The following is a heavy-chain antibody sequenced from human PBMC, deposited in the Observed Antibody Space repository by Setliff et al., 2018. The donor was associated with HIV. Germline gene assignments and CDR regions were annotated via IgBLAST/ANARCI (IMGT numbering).Heavy chain of an antibody. Sequence: GGSLRLSCAASGLNFSTYVVDWIRQAPGKGLEWVSVFGNTGDTTYYTDSVKGRFSLSRDSSKNTLFLQMKSLRTEDTAVYYCAKDSGATMVCSDYWGQGTLVTVSS. V-gene: IGHV3-23*01. CDR3: AKDSGATMVCSDY. CDR2: FGNTGDTT. CDR1: GLNFSTYV. D-gene: IGHD1-26*01. J-gene: IGHJ4*02.